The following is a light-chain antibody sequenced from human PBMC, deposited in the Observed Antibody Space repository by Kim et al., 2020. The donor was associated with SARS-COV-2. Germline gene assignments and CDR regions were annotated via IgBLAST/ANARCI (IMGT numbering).Light chain of an antibody. Sequence: SVSRGQTASITCAGDRLGNKYVCWYQQKEGQSPVVGIYQDSERPSGIPERFSGSNSGNTATLTISGTQAMDEADYFCHVWDSTTTVFGGGTQLTVL. V-gene: IGLV3-1*01. J-gene: IGLJ2*01. CDR2: QDS. CDR3: HVWDSTTTV. CDR1: RLGNKY.